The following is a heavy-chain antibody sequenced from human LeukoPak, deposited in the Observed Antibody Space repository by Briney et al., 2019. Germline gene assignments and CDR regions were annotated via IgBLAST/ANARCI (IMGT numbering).Heavy chain of an antibody. CDR3: ARDPSERGNGNY. CDR2: ISYDGSNK. Sequence: GRSLRLSCAASGFTFSSYAMSWVRQAPGKGLEWVAVISYDGSNKYYADSVKGRFTISRDNSKNTLYLQMNSLRAEDTAVYYCARDPSERGNGNYWGQGTLVTVSS. CDR1: GFTFSSYA. D-gene: IGHD3-16*01. J-gene: IGHJ4*02. V-gene: IGHV3-30-3*01.